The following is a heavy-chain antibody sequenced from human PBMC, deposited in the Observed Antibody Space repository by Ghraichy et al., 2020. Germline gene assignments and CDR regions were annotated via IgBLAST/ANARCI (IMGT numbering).Heavy chain of an antibody. CDR2: IYYSGTT. V-gene: IGHV4-39*01. Sequence: SETLSLTCTVSGGSIRSSSYYWGWIRQTPGKGLEWIGSIYYSGTTYYNPSLKSRVTICVDTSRNQFSLKLSSVTAADTAVYCCARSLAARTLQFVYWGQGCLVTVSS. J-gene: IGHJ4*02. CDR1: GGSIRSSSYY. CDR3: ARSLAARTLQFVY. D-gene: IGHD5-24*01.